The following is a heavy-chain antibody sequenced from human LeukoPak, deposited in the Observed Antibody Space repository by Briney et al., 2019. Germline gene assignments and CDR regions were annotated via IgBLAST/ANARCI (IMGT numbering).Heavy chain of an antibody. CDR1: GFTFSSYE. Sequence: PGGSLRLSCAASGFTFSSYEMNWVRQAPGKGLEWVSYISSSGSTIYYADSVKGRFTISRDNAKNSLYLQMNSLRAEDTAVYYCARTYGREVRGVITFFFDYWGQGTLVTVSS. J-gene: IGHJ4*02. V-gene: IGHV3-48*03. CDR2: ISSSGSTI. D-gene: IGHD3-10*01. CDR3: ARTYGREVRGVITFFFDY.